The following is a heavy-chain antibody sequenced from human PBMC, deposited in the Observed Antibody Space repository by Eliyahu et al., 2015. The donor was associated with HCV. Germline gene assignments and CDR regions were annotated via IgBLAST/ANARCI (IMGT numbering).Heavy chain of an antibody. V-gene: IGHV3-7*04. Sequence: EVQLVESGGGLVQPGGSLRLSCAASGFTFXXYWMSWVRQAPGKGLEWVANIKQDGSEKYYVDSVKGRFTISRDNAKNSLYLQMNSLRAEDTAVYYCARLAFSGSSTSFSFDYWGQGTLVTVSS. J-gene: IGHJ4*02. CDR2: IKQDGSEK. CDR3: ARLAFSGSSTSFSFDY. D-gene: IGHD2-2*01. CDR1: GFTFXXYW.